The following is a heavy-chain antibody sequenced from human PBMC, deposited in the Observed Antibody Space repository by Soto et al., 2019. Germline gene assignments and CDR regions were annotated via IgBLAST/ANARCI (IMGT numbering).Heavy chain of an antibody. D-gene: IGHD6-19*01. CDR3: ARGDSNGWYFDY. J-gene: IGHJ4*02. Sequence: GASVKVSCKASGYRFTTYQMHWVRQAPGQGLEWMGTINPSAGSTPYAQRFQGRVTMTRDTSTSTVYMQLSSLRSEDTALYYCARGDSNGWYFDYWGQGTLVTVSS. V-gene: IGHV1-46*01. CDR1: GYRFTTYQ. CDR2: INPSAGST.